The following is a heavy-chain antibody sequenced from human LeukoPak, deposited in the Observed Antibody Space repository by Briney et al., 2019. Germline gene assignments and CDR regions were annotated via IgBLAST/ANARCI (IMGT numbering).Heavy chain of an antibody. J-gene: IGHJ4*02. D-gene: IGHD3-22*01. V-gene: IGHV3-23*01. CDR1: GFTFSSYG. CDR2: ISGSGGST. CDR3: AKDRAPGYYDSSGYYTDPFDY. Sequence: GGSLRLSCAASGFTFSSYGMSWVRQAPGKGLEWVSAISGSGGSTYYADSVKGRFTISRDNSKNTLYLQMNSLRAEDTAVYYCAKDRAPGYYDSSGYYTDPFDYWGQGTLVTVSS.